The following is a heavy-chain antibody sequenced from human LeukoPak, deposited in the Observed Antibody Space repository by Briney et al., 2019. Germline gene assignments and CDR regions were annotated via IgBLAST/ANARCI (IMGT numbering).Heavy chain of an antibody. CDR3: ARSVFTTSSHPYFCDY. V-gene: IGHV4-59*01. J-gene: IGHJ4*01. Sequence: ETASLICTVSGGSISNYYWSWIRQPPGKGLEWLGYIQYSGSTNYNPTLKSRVTLSVDTSKNQFSLRLTSVTAADTAVYYCARSVFTTSSHPYFCDYWGHGNLGSVSS. CDR1: GGSISNYY. D-gene: IGHD3-22*01. CDR2: IQYSGST.